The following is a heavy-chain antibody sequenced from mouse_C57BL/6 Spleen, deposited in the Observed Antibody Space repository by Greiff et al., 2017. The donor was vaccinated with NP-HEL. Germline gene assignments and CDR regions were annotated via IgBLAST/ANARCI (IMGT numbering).Heavy chain of an antibody. Sequence: EVKLQQSGAELVRPGASVKLSCTASGFNIKDDYMHWVKQRPEQGLEWIGWIDPENGDTEYASKFQGKATITADTSSNTAYLQLSSLTSEDTAVYYCTTNRQTWFAYWGQGTLVTVSA. CDR2: IDPENGDT. V-gene: IGHV14-4*01. CDR3: TTNRQTWFAY. CDR1: GFNIKDDY. J-gene: IGHJ3*01.